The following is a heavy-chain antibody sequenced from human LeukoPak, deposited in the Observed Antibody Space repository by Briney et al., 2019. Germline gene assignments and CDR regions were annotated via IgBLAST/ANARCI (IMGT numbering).Heavy chain of an antibody. CDR1: GFTLSNAW. CDR3: AKDHLYGSGSAYFDY. J-gene: IGHJ4*02. D-gene: IGHD3-10*01. V-gene: IGHV3-23*01. Sequence: GGSLRLSCTASGFTLSNAWMNWVRQAPGKGREWVSDISGRGGSTYYAVSVKGRFTISRDSSKNTLYLQMNSLRAEDTAVYYCAKDHLYGSGSAYFDYWGQGTLVTVSS. CDR2: ISGRGGST.